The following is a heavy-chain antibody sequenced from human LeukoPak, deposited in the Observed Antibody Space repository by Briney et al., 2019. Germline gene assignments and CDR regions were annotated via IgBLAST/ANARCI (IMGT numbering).Heavy chain of an antibody. J-gene: IGHJ3*02. CDR2: ISSTGNYI. V-gene: IGHV3-21*01. Sequence: GGSLRLSCAASGFIFSRYAMTWVRQAPGKGLEWVSSISSTGNYISYADSVKGRFTISRDNSKNTLYLQMNSLRPEDTAVYYCAKDRTYDYGTYDAFDIWGPGTMVTVSS. CDR3: AKDRTYDYGTYDAFDI. CDR1: GFIFSRYA. D-gene: IGHD4-17*01.